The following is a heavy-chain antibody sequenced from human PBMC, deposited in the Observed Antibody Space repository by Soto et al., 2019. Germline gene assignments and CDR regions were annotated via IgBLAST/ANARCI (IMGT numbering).Heavy chain of an antibody. CDR1: GGSISSSSYY. CDR2: IYYSGST. J-gene: IGHJ4*02. V-gene: IGHV4-39*01. CDR3: ASRSDDILTGYYNPSYYFDY. Sequence: QLQLQESGPGLVKPSETLSLTCTVSGGSISSSSYYWGWIRQPPGKGLEWIGSIYYSGSTYYNPSLRSRITISVDTSKNQFSRKLSSVTAADTAVYYCASRSDDILTGYYNPSYYFDYWGQGTLVTVSS. D-gene: IGHD3-9*01.